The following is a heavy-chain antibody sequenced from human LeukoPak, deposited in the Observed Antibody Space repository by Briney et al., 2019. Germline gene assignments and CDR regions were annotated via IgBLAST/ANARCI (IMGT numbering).Heavy chain of an antibody. V-gene: IGHV4-38-2*01. CDR1: GYSISSGYY. D-gene: IGHD2-2*02. Sequence: KPSETLSLTCAVSGYSISSGYYWGWIRQSPGKGLEWIGNIYHSGSTYKNPSLKSRVIISLDTSKNQFSLKLSSVTAADTAMYYCARLSGAPVRHPIYHFDYWGQGTLVAVSS. J-gene: IGHJ4*02. CDR3: ARLSGAPVRHPIYHFDY. CDR2: IYHSGST.